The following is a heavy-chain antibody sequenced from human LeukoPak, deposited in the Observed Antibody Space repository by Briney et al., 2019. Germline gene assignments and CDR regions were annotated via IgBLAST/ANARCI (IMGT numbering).Heavy chain of an antibody. V-gene: IGHV3-53*04. D-gene: IGHD4-23*01. CDR1: GFTVSSNY. J-gene: IGHJ3*02. CDR3: ARLYYGGNTNDAFDI. CDR2: IYSGGST. Sequence: PGGSLRLFCAASGFTVSSNYMSWVRQAPGEGLEWVSVIYSGGSTYYADSVKGRFTISRHNSKNTLYLQMNSLRAEDTAVYYCARLYYGGNTNDAFDIWGQGTMVTVSS.